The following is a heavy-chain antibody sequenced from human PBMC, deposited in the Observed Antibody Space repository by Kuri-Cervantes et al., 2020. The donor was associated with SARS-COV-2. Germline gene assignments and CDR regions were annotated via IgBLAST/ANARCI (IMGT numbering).Heavy chain of an antibody. J-gene: IGHJ4*02. V-gene: IGHV3-53*01. CDR1: GGSISSSSHY. D-gene: IGHD1-14*01. CDR2: YTYYHTT. CDR3: VGRPAPQEPDF. Sequence: GESLKISCTVSGGSISSSSHYWSWIRQPPGKGPEWVSLYTYYHTTYYADSVKGRFTISRDNSKNTLYLQMSSLRAEDTAIYYCVGRPAPQEPDFWGQGTLVTVSS.